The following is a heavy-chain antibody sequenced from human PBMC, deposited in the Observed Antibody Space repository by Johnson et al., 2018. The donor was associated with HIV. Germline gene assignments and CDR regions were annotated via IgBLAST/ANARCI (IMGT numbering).Heavy chain of an antibody. CDR2: ISYDGTNK. CDR1: GFTFSDYY. J-gene: IGHJ3*02. D-gene: IGHD7-27*01. Sequence: QVQLVESGGGLVKPGGSLRLSCADSGFTFSDYYMSWIRQAPGKGLEWVAVISYDGTNKYYADSVKGRFTISRDNSKKTLYLQMSSLRIEDTAVYYCARVGDWGSAYDAFDIWGQGTMVTVSS. V-gene: IGHV3-30-3*01. CDR3: ARVGDWGSAYDAFDI.